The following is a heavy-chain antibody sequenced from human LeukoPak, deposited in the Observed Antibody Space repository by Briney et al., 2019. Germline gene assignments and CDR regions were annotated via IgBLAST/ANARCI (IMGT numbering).Heavy chain of an antibody. V-gene: IGHV4-34*01. Sequence: NPSETLSLTCAVNAGSFTVYYWSWIRQPPGKGLEWIGEIDHTGSISYNPSLRSRVTISVDTFKNQFSLKLRSVTAADRAIYYCVRGGYGPGSHYRYWGQGTLVTVSS. J-gene: IGHJ4*02. CDR1: AGSFTVYY. CDR3: VRGGYGPGSHYRY. CDR2: IDHTGSI. D-gene: IGHD3-10*01.